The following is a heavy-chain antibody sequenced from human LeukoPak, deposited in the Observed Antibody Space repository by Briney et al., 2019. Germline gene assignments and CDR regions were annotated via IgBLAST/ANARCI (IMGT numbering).Heavy chain of an antibody. J-gene: IGHJ4*02. V-gene: IGHV4-39*07. D-gene: IGHD5-18*01. Sequence: SETLSLTSTVSTGSLNNNTYYWDWIREPPGKGLGWSGSLYYGVTAYYHQALKRRVTLSVDTSNNQFSLKLSSVTAADTAVYYCARVLWYYFDYWGQGPLVTVSS. CDR2: LYYGVTA. CDR1: TGSLNNNTYY. CDR3: ARVLWYYFDY.